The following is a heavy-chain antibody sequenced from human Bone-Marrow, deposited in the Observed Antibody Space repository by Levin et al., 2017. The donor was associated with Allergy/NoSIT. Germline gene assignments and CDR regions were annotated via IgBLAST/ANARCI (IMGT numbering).Heavy chain of an antibody. Sequence: GGSLRLSCAASGLTFRNYGMHWVRQAPGKGLEWVAVISDDGSIEYYADSVKGRFTISRDNSKNTLYLQMNSLRAEDTAVFYCAKEGDASGRLSFDYWGQGALVTVSS. V-gene: IGHV3-30*18. J-gene: IGHJ4*02. CDR3: AKEGDASGRLSFDY. D-gene: IGHD3-10*01. CDR1: GLTFRNYG. CDR2: ISDDGSIE.